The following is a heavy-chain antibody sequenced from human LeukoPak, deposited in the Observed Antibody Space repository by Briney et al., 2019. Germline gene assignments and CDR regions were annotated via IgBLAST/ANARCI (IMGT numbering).Heavy chain of an antibody. J-gene: IGHJ3*02. CDR3: ARHCRPADPLDAFDI. CDR1: GYSFTSYW. D-gene: IGHD2-15*01. Sequence: GESLKISCKGSGYSFTSYWIGWVRQIPGKGLELMGIIYPGDSDTRYSPSFQGQVTISVDKSISTAFLQWSSLKASDTAMYYCARHCRPADPLDAFDIWGQGTMVTVSS. V-gene: IGHV5-51*01. CDR2: IYPGDSDT.